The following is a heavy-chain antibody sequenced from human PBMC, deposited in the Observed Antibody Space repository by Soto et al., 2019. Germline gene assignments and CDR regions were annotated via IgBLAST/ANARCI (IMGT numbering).Heavy chain of an antibody. D-gene: IGHD2-15*01. Sequence: HPGGSLRLSCAASGFTFSSYGMHWVRQAPGKGLEWVAVISYDGSNKYYADSVKGRFTISRDNSKNTLYLQMNSLRSEDTAVYYCARAGYCSGGSCKKLDYWGQGTLVTVSS. CDR3: ARAGYCSGGSCKKLDY. V-gene: IGHV3-30*03. CDR1: GFTFSSYG. J-gene: IGHJ4*02. CDR2: ISYDGSNK.